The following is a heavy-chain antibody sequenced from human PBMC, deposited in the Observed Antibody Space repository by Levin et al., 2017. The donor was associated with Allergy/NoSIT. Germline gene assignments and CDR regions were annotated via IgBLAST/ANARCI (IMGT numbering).Heavy chain of an antibody. D-gene: IGHD6-19*01. Sequence: GASVKVSCKARGVTFTDHAISWVRQAPGQGLEWMGGIIPSFLTSKYAQKFQGAVTITADEATSTAYMELRSLKFEDTALYYCALARAGTDETGSFYYYGLYVWGQGTAVSVSS. J-gene: IGHJ6*02. CDR2: IIPSFLTS. CDR3: ALARAGTDETGSFYYYGLYV. V-gene: IGHV1-69*13. CDR1: GVTFTDHA.